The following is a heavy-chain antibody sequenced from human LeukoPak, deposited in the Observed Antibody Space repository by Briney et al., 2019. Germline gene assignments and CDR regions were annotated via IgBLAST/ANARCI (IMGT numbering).Heavy chain of an antibody. CDR3: ARGTDGSGSYSIDY. J-gene: IGHJ4*02. Sequence: ASVKVSCKASGYTFTGYYMHWVRQAPGQGLEWMGWINPNSGGTNYAQKFQGRVTMTRDTSISTAYMELSRLRSDDTAVYYCARGTDGSGSYSIDYWGQGTLVTVSS. CDR2: INPNSGGT. V-gene: IGHV1-2*02. CDR1: GYTFTGYY. D-gene: IGHD3-10*01.